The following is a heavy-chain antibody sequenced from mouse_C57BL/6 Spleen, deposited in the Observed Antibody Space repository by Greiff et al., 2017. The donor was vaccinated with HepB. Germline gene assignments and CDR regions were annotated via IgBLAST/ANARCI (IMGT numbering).Heavy chain of an antibody. CDR3: GIYYDDGQGYFDY. J-gene: IGHJ2*01. V-gene: IGHV14-2*01. Sequence: EVKLLESGAELVKPGASVKLSCTASGFNIKDYYMHWVKQRTEQGLEWIGRIDPEDGETKYAPKFQGKATITADTSSNTAYLQRSSLTSEDTAGCYCGIYYDDGQGYFDYWGQGTTLTVSS. CDR2: IDPEDGET. D-gene: IGHD2-4*01. CDR1: GFNIKDYY.